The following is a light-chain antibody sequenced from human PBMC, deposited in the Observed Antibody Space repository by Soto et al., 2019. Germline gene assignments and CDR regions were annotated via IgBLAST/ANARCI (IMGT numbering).Light chain of an antibody. J-gene: IGKJ4*01. CDR1: QGISSG. CDR3: QQGNSFPLT. CDR2: AAS. Sequence: DIQMTQSPSSVSASVGDRVTITCRASQGISSGLAWFQQKPGEAPRLLIYAASSLHSGVPSRFSGSGSGTEFPLTISSLQPEDFATYYCQQGNSFPLTFGGGTKVEIK. V-gene: IGKV1-12*01.